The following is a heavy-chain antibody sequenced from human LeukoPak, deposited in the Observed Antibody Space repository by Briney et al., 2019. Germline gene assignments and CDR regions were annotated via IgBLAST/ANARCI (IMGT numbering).Heavy chain of an antibody. CDR2: MKSKTDSGTT. CDR1: GFTFTHAW. Sequence: GGSLRLSCAASGFTFTHAWMSWVRQAAGKGLEWVGRMKSKTDSGTTDYAAPVKGRFSISRDDSKNTLYLQMNSLKTEDTGVYYCTSGLYCSSASSPSYYYYMDVWAKGTTVTVSS. J-gene: IGHJ6*03. D-gene: IGHD2-2*01. CDR3: TSGLYCSSASSPSYYYYMDV. V-gene: IGHV3-15*01.